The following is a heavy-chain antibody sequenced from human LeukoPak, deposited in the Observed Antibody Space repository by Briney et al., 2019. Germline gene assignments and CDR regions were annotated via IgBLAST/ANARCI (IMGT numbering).Heavy chain of an antibody. J-gene: IGHJ6*02. V-gene: IGHV4-34*01. D-gene: IGHD4-11*01. CDR3: ARGYPTVTNVYYYYGMDV. CDR2: INHSGST. CDR1: GGSFSGYY. Sequence: PSETLSLTCAVYGGSFSGYYWSWIRQPPGKGLERIGEINHSGSTNYNPSLKSRVTISVDTSKNQFSLKLSSVTAADTAVYYCARGYPTVTNVYYYYGMDVWGQGTTVTVSS.